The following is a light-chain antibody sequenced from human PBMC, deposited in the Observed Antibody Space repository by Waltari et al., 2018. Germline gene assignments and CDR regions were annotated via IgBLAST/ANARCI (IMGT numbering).Light chain of an antibody. CDR1: NSNVGINY. Sequence: QSVLTQPPSVSGAPGQRVTISCSGSNSNVGINYVSWFQQVPGAAPRLLIYRNNHRPSAFPARFSGSKSGSSASLAISGLRSEDDADYYCAAWDVSLRGIFGTGTRFTVL. CDR3: AAWDVSLRGI. J-gene: IGLJ1*01. CDR2: RNN. V-gene: IGLV1-47*01.